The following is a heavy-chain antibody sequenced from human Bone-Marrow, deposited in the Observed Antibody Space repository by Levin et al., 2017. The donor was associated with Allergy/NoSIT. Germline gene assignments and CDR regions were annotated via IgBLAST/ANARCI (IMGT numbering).Heavy chain of an antibody. CDR2: ISSSSSTI. Sequence: GGSLRLSCAASGFTFSSYSMNWVRQAPGKGLEWVSYISSSSSTIYYADSVKGRFTISRDNAKNSLYLQMNSLRAEDTAVYYCARGIDRDYYGSGSYYNTYGMDVWGQGTTVTVSS. V-gene: IGHV3-48*01. D-gene: IGHD3-10*01. CDR3: ARGIDRDYYGSGSYYNTYGMDV. J-gene: IGHJ6*02. CDR1: GFTFSSYS.